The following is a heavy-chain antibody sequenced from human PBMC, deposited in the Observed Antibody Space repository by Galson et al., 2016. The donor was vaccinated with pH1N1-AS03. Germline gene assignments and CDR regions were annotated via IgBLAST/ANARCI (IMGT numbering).Heavy chain of an antibody. CDR3: ARRYYFDY. CDR1: GYTLTRYY. J-gene: IGHJ4*02. Sequence: SVKVSCKASGYTLTRYYMHWVRQAPGQGLEWMGIIDPSGGPTTYAPKFQGRITITTDTPTSTVYMEQVSPRSEDTAVYYCARRYYFDYWGQGTLVTVSS. V-gene: IGHV1-46*01. CDR2: IDPSGGPT. D-gene: IGHD3-16*02.